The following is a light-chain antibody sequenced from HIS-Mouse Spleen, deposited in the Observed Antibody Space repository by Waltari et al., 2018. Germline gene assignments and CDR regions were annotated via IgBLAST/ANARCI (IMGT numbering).Light chain of an antibody. V-gene: IGLV2-11*01. Sequence: QSALTQPRSVSGSPGQSVTISCTGTSSDVGGYNYVPWYQQHPGKAPKLMIYEVSKRPSGVPDRFSGSKSGNTASLTISGLQAEDEADYYCCSYAGSYTGVFGTGTKVTVL. CDR3: CSYAGSYTGV. J-gene: IGLJ1*01. CDR2: EVS. CDR1: SSDVGGYNY.